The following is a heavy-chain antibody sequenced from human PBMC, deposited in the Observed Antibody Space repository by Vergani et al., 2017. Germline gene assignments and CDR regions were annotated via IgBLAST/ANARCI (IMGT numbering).Heavy chain of an antibody. CDR1: GFTFSSYS. CDR3: ARDTGGYSYGFDY. CDR2: ISSSSSYI. J-gene: IGHJ4*02. D-gene: IGHD5-18*01. V-gene: IGHV3-21*01. Sequence: VQLVESGGGLVKPGGSLRLSCAASGFTFSSYSMNWVRPAPGKGLEWVSSISSSSSYIYYADSVKGRFTITRDTAKNSLYLQMNSLRAEDTAVYYCARDTGGYSYGFDYWGQGTLVTVSS.